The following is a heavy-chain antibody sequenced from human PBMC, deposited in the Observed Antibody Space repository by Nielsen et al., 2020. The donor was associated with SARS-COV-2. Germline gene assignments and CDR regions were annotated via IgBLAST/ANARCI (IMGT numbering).Heavy chain of an antibody. D-gene: IGHD1-26*01. J-gene: IGHJ4*02. CDR2: ISSSSSYI. Sequence: WIRQPPGKGLEWVSSISSSSSYIYYADSVKGRFTISRDNAKNSLYLQMNSLRAEDTAVYYCARSWGAIASSGTYYVFGEYDSWGQGTLVTVSS. CDR3: ARSWGAIASSGTYYVFGEYDS. V-gene: IGHV3-21*01.